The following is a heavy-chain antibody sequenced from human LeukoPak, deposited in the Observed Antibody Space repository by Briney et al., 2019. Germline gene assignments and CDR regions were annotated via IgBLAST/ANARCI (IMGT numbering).Heavy chain of an antibody. V-gene: IGHV1-2*02. D-gene: IGHD6-13*01. CDR2: INPNSGGT. Sequence: GASVKVSCKASGYTFTVYYMHWVRQAPGQGLEWMGWINPNSGGTNYAQKFQGRVTMTRDTSISTAYMELSRLRSDDTAVYYCARVYSSSWLHDYWGRGTLITVSS. J-gene: IGHJ4*02. CDR3: ARVYSSSWLHDY. CDR1: GYTFTVYY.